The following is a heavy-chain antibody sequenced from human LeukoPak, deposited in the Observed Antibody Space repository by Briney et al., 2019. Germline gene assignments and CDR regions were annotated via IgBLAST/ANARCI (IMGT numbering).Heavy chain of an antibody. D-gene: IGHD3-22*01. V-gene: IGHV4-39*07. CDR3: ASLNSSGYPYYFDY. CDR2: ITYSGST. Sequence: RTSETLSLTCTVSGGSITSNSYYWGWIRQPPGKGLEWIGSITYSGSTYYNPSLKRRVTISIDTSKNQFSLKLSSVTAADTAVYYCASLNSSGYPYYFDYWGQGTLVTVSS. CDR1: GGSITSNSYY. J-gene: IGHJ4*02.